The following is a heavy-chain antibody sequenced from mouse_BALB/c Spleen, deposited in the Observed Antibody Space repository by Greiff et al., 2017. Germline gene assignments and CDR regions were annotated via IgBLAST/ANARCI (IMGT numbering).Heavy chain of an antibody. CDR3: ARSGVTTVAPWFAY. D-gene: IGHD1-1*01. Sequence: VQLKQSGPELVKPGASVKIPCKASGYTFTDYNMDWVKQSHGKSLEWIGDINPNNGGTIYNQKFKGKATLTVDKSSSTAYMELRSLTSEDTAVYYCARSGVTTVAPWFAYWGQGTLVTVSA. CDR1: GYTFTDYN. J-gene: IGHJ3*01. V-gene: IGHV1-18*01. CDR2: INPNNGGT.